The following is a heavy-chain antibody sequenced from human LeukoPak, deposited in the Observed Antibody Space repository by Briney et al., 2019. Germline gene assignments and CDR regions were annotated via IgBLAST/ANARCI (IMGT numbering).Heavy chain of an antibody. V-gene: IGHV3-23*01. J-gene: IGHJ4*02. Sequence: GGSLRLSCAASGFTFSSYDMSWVRQAPGEGLEWVSGISSSGGNTYYADSVKGRFTISRDNSKNTLYLQMNSLRAEDTAVYYCAFPLYYFDYWGQGTLVTVSS. CDR2: ISSSGGNT. CDR1: GFTFSSYD. CDR3: AFPLYYFDY.